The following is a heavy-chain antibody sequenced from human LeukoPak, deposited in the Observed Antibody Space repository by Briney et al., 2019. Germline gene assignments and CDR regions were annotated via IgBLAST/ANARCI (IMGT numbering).Heavy chain of an antibody. CDR1: GGSFSGYY. D-gene: IGHD3-22*01. J-gene: IGHJ4*02. Sequence: SETLSLTCAVYGGSFSGYYWSWIRQPPGKGLEWIGEINHSGSTNYNPSLKSRVTISVDTSKKQFSLKLISVTAADTAVYFCASEDSSAPGYFEYWGQGTLPTVSS. CDR2: INHSGST. V-gene: IGHV4-34*01. CDR3: ASEDSSAPGYFEY.